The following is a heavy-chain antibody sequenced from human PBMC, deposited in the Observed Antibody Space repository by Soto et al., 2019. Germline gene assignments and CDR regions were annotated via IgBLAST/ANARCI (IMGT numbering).Heavy chain of an antibody. CDR3: ARDGTSLDCTSTSCHLGGYYGMDV. V-gene: IGHV1-18*01. Sequence: HVQLVQSGAEVKKPGASVKVSCKASGYTFTSYGISWVRQAPGQGLEWMGWISAYNGNTNYAQKLQGRVTMTTDTSTSTAYMELRSVRSDDTAVYYCARDGTSLDCTSTSCHLGGYYGMDVWGQGTTVTVSS. J-gene: IGHJ6*02. CDR2: ISAYNGNT. D-gene: IGHD2-2*01. CDR1: GYTFTSYG.